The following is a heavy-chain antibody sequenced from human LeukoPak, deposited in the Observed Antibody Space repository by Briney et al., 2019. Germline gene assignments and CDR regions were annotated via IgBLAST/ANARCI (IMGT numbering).Heavy chain of an antibody. V-gene: IGHV4-39*01. CDR1: GVSIRSTSHH. Sequence: SETLSLTCSVSGVSIRSTSHHWGWLRQPPGKGLEWIGSIYYSGSTYYNPSLKSRVTISVDTSKNQFSLKLSSVTAADTAVYYCARQGGGSSSWYYYYYYMDVWGKGTTVTISS. CDR3: ARQGGGSSSWYYYYYYMDV. D-gene: IGHD6-13*01. CDR2: IYYSGST. J-gene: IGHJ6*03.